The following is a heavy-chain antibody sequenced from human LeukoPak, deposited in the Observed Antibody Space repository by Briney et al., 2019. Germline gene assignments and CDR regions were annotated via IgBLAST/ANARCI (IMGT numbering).Heavy chain of an antibody. CDR1: GFTFSSYA. Sequence: GGSLRLSCAASGFTFSSYAMSWVRQAPGKGLEWVSVISGSGDSTYYADSVKGRFTISRDNSKNTLYVQMSSLRAEDTATYYCATGDGSGTNYFYYYGMDVWGQGTRVTVSS. J-gene: IGHJ6*02. CDR2: ISGSGDST. D-gene: IGHD3-10*01. CDR3: ATGDGSGTNYFYYYGMDV. V-gene: IGHV3-23*01.